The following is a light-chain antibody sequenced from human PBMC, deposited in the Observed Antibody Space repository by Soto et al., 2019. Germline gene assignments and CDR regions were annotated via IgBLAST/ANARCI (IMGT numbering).Light chain of an antibody. CDR2: AAS. CDR3: QQYYASSWT. CDR1: QSISSTY. J-gene: IGKJ1*01. Sequence: EIVLTQSPGTLSLSPGERATLSCRASQSISSTYLAWYRQKPGQAPRLLIYAASSRATGIPDRFSGSGSGTDFTLTISRLEPEDFAVYYCQQYYASSWTFGQGTRAEIK. V-gene: IGKV3-20*01.